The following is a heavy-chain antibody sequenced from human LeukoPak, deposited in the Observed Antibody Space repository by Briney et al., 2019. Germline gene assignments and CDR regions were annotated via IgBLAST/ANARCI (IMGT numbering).Heavy chain of an antibody. Sequence: SETLSLTCTVSGGSISSYYWSWIRQPPGKGLEWIGYIYYSGITNYNPSLKSRVTISVDTSKNQLSLKLSSVTAADTAVYYCARDRNYDSTYGMDVWGQGTTVTVSS. V-gene: IGHV4-59*01. D-gene: IGHD3-22*01. CDR3: ARDRNYDSTYGMDV. CDR2: IYYSGIT. J-gene: IGHJ6*02. CDR1: GGSISSYY.